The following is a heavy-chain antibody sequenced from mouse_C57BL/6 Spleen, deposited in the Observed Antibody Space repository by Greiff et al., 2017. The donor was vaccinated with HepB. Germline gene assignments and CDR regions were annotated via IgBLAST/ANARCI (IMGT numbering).Heavy chain of an antibody. D-gene: IGHD4-1*01. CDR1: GYTFTSYW. CDR2: INPSNGGT. V-gene: IGHV1-53*01. J-gene: IGHJ3*01. Sequence: VQLQQPGTELVKPGASVKLSCKASGYTFTSYWMHWVKQRPGQGLEWIGNINPSNGGTNYNEKFKSKATLTVDKSSSTAYMQLSSLTSEDSAVYDCAISGFNWDWFAYWGQGTLVTVSA. CDR3: AISGFNWDWFAY.